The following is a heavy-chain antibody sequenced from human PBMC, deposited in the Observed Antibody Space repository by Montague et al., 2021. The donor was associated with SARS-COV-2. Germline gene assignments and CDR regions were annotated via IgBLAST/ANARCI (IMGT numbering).Heavy chain of an antibody. J-gene: IGHJ6*02. CDR2: INHSANT. V-gene: IGHV4-34*01. CDR1: GGSLSGYY. D-gene: IGHD3-10*01. CDR3: ASGIYPSGSYYNRYYYGLNI. Sequence: SETLSLTCAVHGGSLSGYYWSWICQPPEKGLEWIGEINHSANTKYNPSLKSPVTISIDTSKDQFSLKMTSVTAADTATYYCASGIYPSGSYYNRYYYGLNIWGPGTMVIVSS.